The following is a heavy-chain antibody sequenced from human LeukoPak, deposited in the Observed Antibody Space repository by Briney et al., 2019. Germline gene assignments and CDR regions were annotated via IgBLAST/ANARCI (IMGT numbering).Heavy chain of an antibody. Sequence: GSLRLSCAASGFTFSSYSMNWVCQAPGKGLEWVSSISSSSSYIYYADSVKGRFTISRDNAKNSLYLQMNNLRAEDTAVYYCARRGTPNAFDLWGQGTMVTVSS. D-gene: IGHD3-16*01. J-gene: IGHJ3*01. V-gene: IGHV3-21*01. CDR3: ARRGTPNAFDL. CDR1: GFTFSSYS. CDR2: ISSSSSYI.